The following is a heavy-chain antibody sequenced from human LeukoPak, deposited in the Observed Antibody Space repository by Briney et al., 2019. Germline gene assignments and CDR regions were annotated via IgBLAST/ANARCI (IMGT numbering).Heavy chain of an antibody. CDR3: ARGQDIVVVPAATFDQDY. J-gene: IGHJ4*02. V-gene: IGHV1-46*01. CDR1: GYTFTSNY. Sequence: ASVKVSCKASGYTFTSNYIHWVRQAPGQGLEWMGMIYPRDGSTSYAQKFQGRVTVTRDTSTSTVHMELSGLRSEDTAVYYCARGQDIVVVPAATFDQDYWGQGTLVTVSS. CDR2: IYPRDGST. D-gene: IGHD2-2*01.